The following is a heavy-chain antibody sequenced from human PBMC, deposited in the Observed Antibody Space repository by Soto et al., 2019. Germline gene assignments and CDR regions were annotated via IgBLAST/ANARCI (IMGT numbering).Heavy chain of an antibody. CDR2: IIPIFGTA. V-gene: IGHV1-69*13. Sequence: GASVKVSCKASGGTFSSYAISWVRQAPGQGLEWMGGIIPIFGTANYAQKFQGRVTITADESTSTAYMKLSSLRSEDTAVYYCARDRPKEVPAAGDMDVWGQGTTVTVSS. CDR1: GGTFSSYA. CDR3: ARDRPKEVPAAGDMDV. D-gene: IGHD2-2*01. J-gene: IGHJ6*02.